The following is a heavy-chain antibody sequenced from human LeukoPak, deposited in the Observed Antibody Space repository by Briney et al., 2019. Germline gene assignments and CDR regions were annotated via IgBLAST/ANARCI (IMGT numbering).Heavy chain of an antibody. Sequence: GGSLRLSCGASGFSFTTYWMGWVRQAPGKGLEWVSSISDNSRYIYYADSVKGRFTISRDNAKNSLYLQMNSLRDEDTAVYYCARDLIPADSSGSSAHDYWGQGTLVTVSS. CDR3: ARDLIPADSSGSSAHDY. CDR1: GFSFTTYW. J-gene: IGHJ4*02. V-gene: IGHV3-21*01. D-gene: IGHD2-15*01. CDR2: ISDNSRYI.